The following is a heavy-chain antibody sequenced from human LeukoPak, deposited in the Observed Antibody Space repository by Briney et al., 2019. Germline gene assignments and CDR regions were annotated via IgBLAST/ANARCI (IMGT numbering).Heavy chain of an antibody. CDR2: ISYDGSNK. J-gene: IGHJ5*02. CDR3: ARDRNKAIAAAGLHNWFDP. Sequence: HPGGSLRLPCAASGFTFSSYAMHWVRQAPGKGLEWVAVISYDGSNKYYADSVKGRFTISRDNSKNTLYLQMNSLRAEDTAVYYCARDRNKAIAAAGLHNWFDPWGQGTLVTVSS. CDR1: GFTFSSYA. D-gene: IGHD6-13*01. V-gene: IGHV3-30*04.